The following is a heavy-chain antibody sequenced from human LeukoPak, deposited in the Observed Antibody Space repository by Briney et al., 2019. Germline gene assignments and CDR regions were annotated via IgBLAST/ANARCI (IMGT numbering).Heavy chain of an antibody. D-gene: IGHD7-27*01. J-gene: IGHJ2*01. CDR2: IYYSGST. Sequence: SETLSLTCTVSGGSISYYYWSWIRQPPGKGLEWIGYIYYSGSTNYNPSLKSRVTISVDTSKNQFSLKLNSVTAADTAVYYCARGFGWGSALYWYFDLWGRGTLVTVSS. V-gene: IGHV4-59*01. CDR3: ARGFGWGSALYWYFDL. CDR1: GGSISYYY.